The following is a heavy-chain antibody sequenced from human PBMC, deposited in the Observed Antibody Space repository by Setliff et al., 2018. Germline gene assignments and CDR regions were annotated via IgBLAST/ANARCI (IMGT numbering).Heavy chain of an antibody. V-gene: IGHV1-18*01. CDR1: DYILTSYG. CDR3: SRLVRYCTTTSCQGASGAEF. J-gene: IGHJ4*02. D-gene: IGHD2-2*01. Sequence: ASVKVSCKTSDYILTSYGLSWVRQAPGQGLDWMGWISTYNGHTNYAQKFQGSVTMTTDTSTRTASMELRSLTSDDTAVYYCSRLVRYCTTTSCQGASGAEFWGQGTLVTVSS. CDR2: ISTYNGHT.